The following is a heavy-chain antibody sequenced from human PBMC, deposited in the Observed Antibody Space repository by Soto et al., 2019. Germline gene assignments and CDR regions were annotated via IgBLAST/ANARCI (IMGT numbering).Heavy chain of an antibody. CDR1: GFIFTTNS. CDR3: ARDPPHGGTSSWDADS. CDR2: ISSSGTFK. Sequence: EVRLVASGGGLVKPGGSLRLSCEASGFIFTTNSMNWVRQVPGKGLQWLSSISSSGTFKSYGDSVKGRFTISRDNAKTLFLQMNNLSGEDTGLYYCARDPPHGGTSSWDADSWGPGTLVTVSS. J-gene: IGHJ4*02. D-gene: IGHD2-15*01. V-gene: IGHV3-21*01.